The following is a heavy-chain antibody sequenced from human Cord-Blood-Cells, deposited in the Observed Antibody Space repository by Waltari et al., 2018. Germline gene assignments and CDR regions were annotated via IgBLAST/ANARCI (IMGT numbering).Heavy chain of an antibody. CDR1: GGSFSGYY. CDR3: ARGHYDCWSGTDY. V-gene: IGHV4-34*01. Sequence: QVQLQQWGAGLLKPSETLSLTCAVYGGSFSGYYWSWIRQPPGKGLEWIGEINHSGSTHYNPSLKSRVTISVDTSKNQFSLKLSSVTAADTAVYYCARGHYDCWSGTDYWGQGTLVTVSS. D-gene: IGHD3-3*01. CDR2: INHSGST. J-gene: IGHJ4*02.